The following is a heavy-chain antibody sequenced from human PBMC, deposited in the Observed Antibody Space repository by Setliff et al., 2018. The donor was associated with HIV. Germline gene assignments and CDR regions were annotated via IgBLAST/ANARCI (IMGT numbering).Heavy chain of an antibody. CDR2: VYPGDSDA. CDR1: GYNFTNYW. D-gene: IGHD1-26*01. Sequence: GASLKISCKGSGYNFTNYWIGWVRQMPGKGLEWMGIVYPGDSDARYSPSSRGQFTISADKSITTAYLQWNSLKASDTAMYYCAKRRSSGSLLDAFDIWGPGTMVTVSS. CDR3: AKRRSSGSLLDAFDI. V-gene: IGHV5-51*01. J-gene: IGHJ3*02.